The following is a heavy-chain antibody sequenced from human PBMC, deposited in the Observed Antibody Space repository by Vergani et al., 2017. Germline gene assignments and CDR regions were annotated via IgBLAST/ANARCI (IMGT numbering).Heavy chain of an antibody. V-gene: IGHV5-51*01. CDR3: ARHRGWGLVVVAATPWYYYYGMDV. Sequence: EVQLVQSGAEVKKPGESLKISCKGSGYSFTSYWIGWVRQMPGKGLEWMGIIYPGDSDTRYSPSFQGQVTISAYKSISTAYLQWSSLKASDTAMYDCARHRGWGLVVVAATPWYYYYGMDVWGQGTTVTVSS. J-gene: IGHJ6*02. D-gene: IGHD2-15*01. CDR1: GYSFTSYW. CDR2: IYPGDSDT.